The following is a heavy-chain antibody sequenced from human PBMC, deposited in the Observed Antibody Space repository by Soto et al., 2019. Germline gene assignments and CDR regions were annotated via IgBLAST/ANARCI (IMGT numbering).Heavy chain of an antibody. J-gene: IGHJ4*02. D-gene: IGHD5-12*01. CDR1: GGSISSYY. V-gene: IGHV4-59*01. Sequence: PSETLSLTCTVSGGSISSYYWSWIRQPPGKGLEWIGYIYYSGSTNYNPSLKSRVTISVDTSKNQFSLKLSSVTAADTAVYYCARERGYIIDFWGQGIRVTVSS. CDR3: ARERGYIIDF. CDR2: IYYSGST.